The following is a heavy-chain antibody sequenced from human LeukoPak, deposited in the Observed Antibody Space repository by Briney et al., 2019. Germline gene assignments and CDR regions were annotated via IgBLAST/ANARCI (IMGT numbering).Heavy chain of an antibody. D-gene: IGHD6-13*01. J-gene: IGHJ4*02. CDR1: GGTFSSYA. CDR3: ARDRSSSWSSSGWYYFDY. Sequence: SVKVSCKASGGTFSSYAISWVRQAPGQGLEWMGGIIPIFGTANYAQKFQGRVTITADESTSTAYMELGSLRSEDTAVYYCARDRSSSWSSSGWYYFDYWGQGTLVTVSS. V-gene: IGHV1-69*01. CDR2: IIPIFGTA.